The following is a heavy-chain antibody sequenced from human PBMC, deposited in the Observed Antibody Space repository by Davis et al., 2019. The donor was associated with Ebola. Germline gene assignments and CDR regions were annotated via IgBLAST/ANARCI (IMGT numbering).Heavy chain of an antibody. CDR2: MNPNSGDT. CDR1: GYTFTTFD. J-gene: IGHJ5*02. Sequence: ASVKVSCKASGYTFTTFDINWVRQAAGQGPEWMGWMNPNSGDTGYAQKFQGRVTMTRDNSITTAYLELSSLRSEDTAVYYCAILGGGHCSSTSCHNYNWFDPWGQGTLVTVSS. V-gene: IGHV1-8*01. D-gene: IGHD2-2*01. CDR3: AILGGGHCSSTSCHNYNWFDP.